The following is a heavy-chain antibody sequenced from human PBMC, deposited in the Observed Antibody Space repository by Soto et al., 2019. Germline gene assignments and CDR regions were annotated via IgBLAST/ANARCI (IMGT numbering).Heavy chain of an antibody. V-gene: IGHV3-21*02. CDR1: GFTFSSYS. J-gene: IGHJ4*02. CDR2: ITSSNTYI. Sequence: EVQLVESGGGLVKPGGSLRLSCAASGFTFSSYSMTWVRQAPGKGLEWVSSITSSNTYIFYGDSVKGRFAISRDNAKNSLFLQMNNLRAEDTAVYFCARDTNFFASGSGVDYWGQGTLVTVSS. D-gene: IGHD1-26*01. CDR3: ARDTNFFASGSGVDY.